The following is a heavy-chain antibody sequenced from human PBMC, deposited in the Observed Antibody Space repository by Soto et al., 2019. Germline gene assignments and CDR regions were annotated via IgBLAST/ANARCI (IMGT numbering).Heavy chain of an antibody. CDR3: AKEPDLRYFDWPHPPDY. CDR1: GFTFSSYA. Sequence: GGSLRLSCAASGFTFSSYAMSWVRQAPGKGLEWVSAIGGSGGSTYYADSVKGRFTISRDNSKNTLYLQMNSLRAEDTAVYYCAKEPDLRYFDWPHPPDYWGQGTLVTVSS. CDR2: IGGSGGST. J-gene: IGHJ4*02. V-gene: IGHV3-23*01. D-gene: IGHD3-9*01.